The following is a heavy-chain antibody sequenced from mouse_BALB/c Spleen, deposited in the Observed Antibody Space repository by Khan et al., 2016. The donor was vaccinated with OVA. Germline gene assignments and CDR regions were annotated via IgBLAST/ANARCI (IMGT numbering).Heavy chain of an antibody. CDR2: ILYSGST. Sequence: VQLQESGPSLVKPSQTLSLTCSVTGDSITSGYWCWIRKFPGNKLEYMGYILYSGSTYYNPSLKSRISIIRHTSQNQYYLQLNSLPTADTATYYCARSTCRYAFAYWGQGTLVTVSA. D-gene: IGHD2-14*01. CDR3: ARSTCRYAFAY. J-gene: IGHJ3*01. CDR1: GDSITSGY. V-gene: IGHV3-8*02.